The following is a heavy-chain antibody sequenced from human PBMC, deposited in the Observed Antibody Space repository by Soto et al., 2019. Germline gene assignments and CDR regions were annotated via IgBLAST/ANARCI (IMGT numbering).Heavy chain of an antibody. V-gene: IGHV3-53*01. Sequence: PGGSLRLSCAASGFTVSSNYMSWVRQAPGKGLEWVSVIYSGGSTYYADSVKGRFTISRDNSKNTLYLQMNSLRAEDTAVYYCARDRVESGYPEYFQFWGQGTQVTVSS. CDR1: GFTVSSNY. CDR2: IYSGGST. J-gene: IGHJ1*01. CDR3: ARDRVESGYPEYFQF. D-gene: IGHD3-22*01.